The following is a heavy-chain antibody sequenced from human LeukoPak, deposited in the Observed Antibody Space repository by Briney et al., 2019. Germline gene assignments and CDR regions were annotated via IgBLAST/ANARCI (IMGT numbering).Heavy chain of an antibody. J-gene: IGHJ4*02. Sequence: PSETLSLTCTVSGGSISSYYWGWIRQPPGKGLEWIGSIYYSGSTYYNPSLKSRVTISVDTSKNQFSLKLSSVTAADTAVYYCARHYRFHFDYWGQGTLVTVSS. V-gene: IGHV4-39*01. CDR2: IYYSGST. CDR1: GGSISSYY. D-gene: IGHD1-14*01. CDR3: ARHYRFHFDY.